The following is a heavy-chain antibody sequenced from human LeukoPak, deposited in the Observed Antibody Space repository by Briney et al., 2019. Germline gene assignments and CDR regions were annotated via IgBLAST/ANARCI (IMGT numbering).Heavy chain of an antibody. J-gene: IGHJ4*02. Sequence: SETLSLTCTVSGGSISSGGYYWSWIRQHPGKGLEWIGYIYYSGSTYYNPSLQSRVTISVDTSKNQFSLKLSSVTAADTAVYYCASHHYDILTGYSPFDYWGQGTLVTVSS. CDR2: IYYSGST. D-gene: IGHD3-9*01. CDR1: GGSISSGGYY. V-gene: IGHV4-31*03. CDR3: ASHHYDILTGYSPFDY.